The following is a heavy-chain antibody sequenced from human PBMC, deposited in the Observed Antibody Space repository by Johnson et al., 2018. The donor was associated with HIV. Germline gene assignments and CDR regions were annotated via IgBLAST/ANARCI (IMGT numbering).Heavy chain of an antibody. J-gene: IGHJ3*01. CDR2: IYNDGSRT. Sequence: MQLVESGGGVVQPGRSLRLSCAASGFAFRTYWMVWVRQVPGKRPVWVARIYNDGSRTTYADSVRGRFTISRDNAKYTVDLQMNSLRVEDTAVYYCAKVDCGGDTCAGDDPFDLWGQGTLVTVSS. V-gene: IGHV3-74*03. D-gene: IGHD2-21*01. CDR1: GFAFRTYW. CDR3: AKVDCGGDTCAGDDPFDL.